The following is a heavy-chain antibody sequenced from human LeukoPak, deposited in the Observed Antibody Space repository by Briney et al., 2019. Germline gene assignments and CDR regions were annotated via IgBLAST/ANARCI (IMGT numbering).Heavy chain of an antibody. V-gene: IGHV4-34*01. J-gene: IGHJ6*03. D-gene: IGHD3-3*01. Sequence: SETLSLTCAVYGGSFSGYYWSWIRQPPGKGLEWIGEINHSGSTNYNPSLKSRVTISVDTSKNQFSLKLSSVTAADTAVYYCARQRSGPSGLYYYYYMDVWGKGTTVTVSS. CDR1: GGSFSGYY. CDR2: INHSGST. CDR3: ARQRSGPSGLYYYYYMDV.